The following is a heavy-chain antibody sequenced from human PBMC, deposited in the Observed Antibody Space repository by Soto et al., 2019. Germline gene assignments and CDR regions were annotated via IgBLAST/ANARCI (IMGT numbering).Heavy chain of an antibody. CDR3: AKESDTFDV. Sequence: QVQLVESGGGVVQPGNSLRLSCAASGFIFSNHFMHWVRQAPGKGLEWLAGIWYDGNTEFYAESLKGRLTISRDTSKKTLYLEMSSLRAEDKAMYYCAKESDTFDVWGQGTMVIVS. V-gene: IGHV3-33*06. CDR2: IWYDGNTE. J-gene: IGHJ3*01. CDR1: GFIFSNHF.